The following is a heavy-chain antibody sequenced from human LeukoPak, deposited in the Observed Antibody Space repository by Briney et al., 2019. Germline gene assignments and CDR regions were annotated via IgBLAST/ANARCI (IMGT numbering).Heavy chain of an antibody. V-gene: IGHV1-2*02. CDR1: GYTFTGYY. D-gene: IGHD3-10*01. CDR3: ARVDYDSGSWK. J-gene: IGHJ4*02. CDR2: INPNSGDT. Sequence: ASVKVSCKASGYTFTGYYVHWIRQAPGQGLEWMGRINPNSGDTNYAQKFQGRVTMTRDTSITTAYMELSRLRSDDTALYYCARVDYDSGSWKWGQGTLVTVSS.